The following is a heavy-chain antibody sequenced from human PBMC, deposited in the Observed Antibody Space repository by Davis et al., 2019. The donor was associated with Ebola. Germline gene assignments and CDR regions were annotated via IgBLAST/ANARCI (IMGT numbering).Heavy chain of an antibody. Sequence: PGGSLRLSCAASGFTFSTYGMHWVRQAPGKGLEWVAVISYDGSHKYSADSVRGRFTISRDNSKNTLYLQMNSLRAEDTAVYYCAHSYGWYWGQGTLVTVSS. V-gene: IGHV3-30*03. CDR1: GFTFSTYG. CDR3: AHSYGWY. J-gene: IGHJ4*02. D-gene: IGHD5-18*01. CDR2: ISYDGSHK.